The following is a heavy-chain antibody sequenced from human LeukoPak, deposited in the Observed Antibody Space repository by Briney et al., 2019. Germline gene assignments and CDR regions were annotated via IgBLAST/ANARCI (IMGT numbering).Heavy chain of an antibody. D-gene: IGHD1-26*01. Sequence: GGSLRLSCAASGFTFSSYAMSWVRQAPGKGLEWVSVISGSGGSTYYADSVKGRFTISRDNSKNTLYLQMNSLRAEDTAVYYCALSGSYWEYYFDYWGQGTLVTVSS. CDR3: ALSGSYWEYYFDY. V-gene: IGHV3-23*01. CDR1: GFTFSSYA. CDR2: ISGSGGST. J-gene: IGHJ4*02.